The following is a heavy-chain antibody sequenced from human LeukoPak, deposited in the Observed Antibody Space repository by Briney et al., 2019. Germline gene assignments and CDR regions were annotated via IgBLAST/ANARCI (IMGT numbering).Heavy chain of an antibody. V-gene: IGHV3-11*01. CDR2: ISSSGSTI. D-gene: IGHD6-13*01. Sequence: GGSLRLSCVASGFTFSDYYMSWIRRAPGKGLEWVSYISSSGSTIYYADSVKGRFTISRDNAKNSLYLQMNSLRAEDTAVYYCARERSSSWYTQQADYYYYGMDVWGQGTTVTVSS. J-gene: IGHJ6*02. CDR3: ARERSSSWYTQQADYYYYGMDV. CDR1: GFTFSDYY.